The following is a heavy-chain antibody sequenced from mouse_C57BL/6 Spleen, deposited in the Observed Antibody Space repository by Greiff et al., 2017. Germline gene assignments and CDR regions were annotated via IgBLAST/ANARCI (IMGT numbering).Heavy chain of an antibody. V-gene: IGHV7-3*01. CDR3: ARYDYDLDY. D-gene: IGHD2-4*01. Sequence: DVKLVESGGGLVQPGGSLSLSCAASGFTFTDYYMSWVRQPPGKALEWLGFIRNKANGYTTEYSSSVQGRFTISRDNSQSILYLQMNALRAEDSATYYCARYDYDLDYWGQGTTLTVSS. CDR1: GFTFTDYY. CDR2: IRNKANGYTT. J-gene: IGHJ2*01.